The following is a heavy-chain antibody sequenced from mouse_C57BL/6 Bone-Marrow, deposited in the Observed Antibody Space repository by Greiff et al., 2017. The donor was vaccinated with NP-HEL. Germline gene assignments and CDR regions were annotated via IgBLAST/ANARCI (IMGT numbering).Heavy chain of an antibody. CDR1: GFTFSDYY. CDR3: ARGIYYDYAFDY. J-gene: IGHJ2*01. CDR2: INYDGSST. Sequence: EVHLVESEGGLVQPGSSMKLSCTASGFTFSDYYMAWVRQVPEKGLEWVANINYDGSSTYYLDSLKSRFIISRDNAKNILYLQMSSLKSEDTATYYCARGIYYDYAFDYWGQGTTLTVSS. V-gene: IGHV5-16*01. D-gene: IGHD2-4*01.